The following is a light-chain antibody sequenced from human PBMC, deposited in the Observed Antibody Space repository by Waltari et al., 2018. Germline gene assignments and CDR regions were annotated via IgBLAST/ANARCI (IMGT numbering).Light chain of an antibody. CDR2: GNN. J-gene: IGLJ2*01. CDR1: RLRTSY. CDR3: NSRDISGDVI. Sequence: SSELTQDPTLSVALGQTVRITRQGDRLRTSYGSWRRQKPGPAPILVIHGNNTRPSGIPDRFSASSSGNTASLTITGAQAEDEAVYYCNSRDISGDVIFGGGTKLTVL. V-gene: IGLV3-19*01.